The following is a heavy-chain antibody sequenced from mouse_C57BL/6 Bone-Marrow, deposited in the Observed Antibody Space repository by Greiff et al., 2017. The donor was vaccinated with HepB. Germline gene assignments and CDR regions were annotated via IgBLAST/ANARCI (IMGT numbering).Heavy chain of an antibody. Sequence: QVQLQQSGAELVRPGASVKMSCKASGYTFTSYNMHWVKQIPRQGLEWIGAIYPGNGDTSYNQKFKGKATLTVDKSSSTAYMQLSSLTSEDSAVYFCARGRDTVVAKDWYFDVWGTGTTVTVSS. V-gene: IGHV1-12*01. CDR1: GYTFTSYN. D-gene: IGHD1-1*01. J-gene: IGHJ1*03. CDR3: ARGRDTVVAKDWYFDV. CDR2: IYPGNGDT.